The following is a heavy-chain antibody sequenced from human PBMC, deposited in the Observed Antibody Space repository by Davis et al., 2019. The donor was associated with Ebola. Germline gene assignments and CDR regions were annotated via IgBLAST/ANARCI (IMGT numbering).Heavy chain of an antibody. CDR1: GCSFTGNW. V-gene: IGHV5-51*01. CDR3: VSPGYSYGYAFGY. J-gene: IGHJ4*02. Sequence: GESLKISCKGSGCSFTGNWIGWVRQMPGKGLEWMGIIYPGDSDTRYTPSFQGQATISADESINTAYLQWSSLKASDTAMYYCVSPGYSYGYAFGYWGRGTLVTVSS. CDR2: IYPGDSDT. D-gene: IGHD5-18*01.